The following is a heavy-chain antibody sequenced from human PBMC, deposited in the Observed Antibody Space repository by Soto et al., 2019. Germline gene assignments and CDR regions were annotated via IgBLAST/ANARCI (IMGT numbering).Heavy chain of an antibody. J-gene: IGHJ1*01. D-gene: IGHD2-8*02. V-gene: IGHV3-72*01. CDR1: GFTFSDHF. Sequence: PGGSLRLSCASSGFTFSDHFMDWVRQAPGKGLEWVARSRNRANYYTTEYAASARGRFTVSRDGSKISLYLQMSRLKTEDTAVYYCARGATGRAPFQHWGRGTLVTVSS. CDR2: SRNRANYYTT. CDR3: ARGATGRAPFQH.